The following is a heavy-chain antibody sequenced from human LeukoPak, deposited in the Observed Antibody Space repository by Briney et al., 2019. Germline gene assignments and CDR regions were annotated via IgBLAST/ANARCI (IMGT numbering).Heavy chain of an antibody. CDR2: ISSDGSNK. J-gene: IGHJ4*02. CDR1: GFTLSTYG. Sequence: GRSLRLSCAASGFTLSTYGMHWVRQAPGKGPEWVAVISSDGSNKFYADSVKGRFTISRDGSKNTLYLQINSLRPDDTAVYFCAKPQVTANWYYFHYWGQGTLVTVSS. V-gene: IGHV3-30*18. D-gene: IGHD2-21*02. CDR3: AKPQVTANWYYFHY.